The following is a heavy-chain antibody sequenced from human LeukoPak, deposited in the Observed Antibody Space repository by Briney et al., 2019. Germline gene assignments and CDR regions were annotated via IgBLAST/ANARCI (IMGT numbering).Heavy chain of an antibody. CDR2: IYYSGST. Sequence: SETLSLTCTVSGGSLSSYYWSWIRQPPGKGLEWIGYIYYSGSTNYNPSLKSRVTISVDTSKNQFSLKMSSATAADTAVYYCARGTGWYGSGSYAFDYWGQGTLVTVSS. J-gene: IGHJ4*02. CDR1: GGSLSSYY. V-gene: IGHV4-59*01. D-gene: IGHD3-10*01. CDR3: ARGTGWYGSGSYAFDY.